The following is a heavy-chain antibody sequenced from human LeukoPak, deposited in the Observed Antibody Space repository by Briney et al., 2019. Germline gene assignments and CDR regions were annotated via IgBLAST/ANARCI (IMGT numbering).Heavy chain of an antibody. CDR2: IWSDATNQ. J-gene: IGHJ4*02. V-gene: IGHV3-33*06. D-gene: IGHD4-11*01. CDR3: VKDAQRGFDYSNSLQH. CDR1: GFTFSHYG. Sequence: PGGSLRLSCEASGFTFSHYGMHWVRQAPGKGLEWVAVIWSDATNQYYSDSVKGRFTISRDNFKRTVSLQMSSLRAEDTAVYYCVKDAQRGFDYSNSLQHWGQGSLVTVSS.